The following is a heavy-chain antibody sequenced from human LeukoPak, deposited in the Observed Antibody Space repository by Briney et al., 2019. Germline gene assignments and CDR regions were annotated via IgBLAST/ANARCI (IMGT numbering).Heavy chain of an antibody. CDR3: ARAQGVYSSSLGFDY. J-gene: IGHJ4*02. D-gene: IGHD6-6*01. Sequence: SETLSLTCTVSGGSISSYYWSWIRQPPGKGLQWIGYIYYSGSTNYNPSLKSRDTISVDTSKNQFSLKLSSVTAADTAVYYCARAQGVYSSSLGFDYWGQGTLVTVSS. CDR1: GGSISSYY. V-gene: IGHV4-59*01. CDR2: IYYSGST.